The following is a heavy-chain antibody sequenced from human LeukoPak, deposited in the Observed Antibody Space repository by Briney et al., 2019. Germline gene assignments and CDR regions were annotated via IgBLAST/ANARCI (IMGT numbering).Heavy chain of an antibody. CDR2: ISSSGSTI. D-gene: IGHD3-22*01. Sequence: GGSQRLSCAASGFTFSDYYMSWIRQAPGKGLEWVSYISSSGSTIYYADSVKGRFTISRDNAKNSLYLQMNSLRAEDTAVYYCARGTRMIVFYYFDYWGQGTLVTVSS. CDR3: ARGTRMIVFYYFDY. CDR1: GFTFSDYY. J-gene: IGHJ4*02. V-gene: IGHV3-11*01.